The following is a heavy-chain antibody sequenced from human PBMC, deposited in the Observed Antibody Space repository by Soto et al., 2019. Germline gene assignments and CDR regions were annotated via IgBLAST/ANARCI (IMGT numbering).Heavy chain of an antibody. CDR2: VYNSGNT. Sequence: SETLSLTCTVSGGSISSNYWTWIRQPPGKGLEWIGYVYNSGNTNYNPSLKSRVTISEDASKSQFSLKVNSMTAADTAVYYCARYRREAVAGYTLDNWGQGILVTVPQ. J-gene: IGHJ4*02. V-gene: IGHV4-59*01. CDR3: ARYRREAVAGYTLDN. D-gene: IGHD6-13*01. CDR1: GGSISSNY.